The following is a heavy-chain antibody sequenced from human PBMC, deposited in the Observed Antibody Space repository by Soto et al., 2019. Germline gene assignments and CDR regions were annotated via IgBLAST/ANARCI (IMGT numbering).Heavy chain of an antibody. D-gene: IGHD2-8*01. V-gene: IGHV1-69*13. J-gene: IGHJ6*02. CDR2: IIPIFGTA. CDR3: ARAVLMVYAISPRAGYYYYGMDV. Sequence: GASVKVSCTASGGTFSSYAIICVRQAPGQGLEWMGGIIPIFGTANYAQKFQGRVTITADESTSTAYMELSSLRSEDTAVYYCARAVLMVYAISPRAGYYYYGMDVWGQGTTVTVSS. CDR1: GGTFSSYA.